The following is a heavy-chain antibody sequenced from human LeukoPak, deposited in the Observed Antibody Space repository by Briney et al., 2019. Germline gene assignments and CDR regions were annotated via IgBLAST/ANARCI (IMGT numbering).Heavy chain of an antibody. J-gene: IGHJ4*02. CDR3: ARDNGDYWFDY. CDR2: INPNSGGT. D-gene: IGHD4-17*01. Sequence: SSVKVSCKASGYTFTGYYMHWVRQAPGPGLGWMGWINPNSGGTNYAQKFQGRVTMTRDTSISTAYMELTRLRPDDTAVYYCARDNGDYWFDYWGQGTLVTVSS. V-gene: IGHV1-2*02. CDR1: GYTFTGYY.